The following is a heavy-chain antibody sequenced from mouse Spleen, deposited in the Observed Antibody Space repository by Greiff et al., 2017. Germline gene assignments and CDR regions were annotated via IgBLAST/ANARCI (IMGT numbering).Heavy chain of an antibody. CDR2: INPNNGGT. CDR1: GYTFTDYY. CDR3: ARLGTTVVPYFDY. D-gene: IGHD1-1*01. V-gene: IGHV1-26*01. Sequence: VQLQQSGPELVKPGASVKISCKASGYTFTDYYMNWVKQSHGKSLEWIGDINPNNGGTSYNQKFKGKATLTVDKSSSTAYMELRSLTSEDSAVYYCARLGTTVVPYFDYWGQGTTLTVSS. J-gene: IGHJ2*01.